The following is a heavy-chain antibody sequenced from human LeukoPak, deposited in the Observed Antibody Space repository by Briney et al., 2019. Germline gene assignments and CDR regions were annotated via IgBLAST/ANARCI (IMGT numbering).Heavy chain of an antibody. Sequence: GGSLRLSCAASGFTFRNHWMHWVRQAPGKGLVWVARINSDGSDTSHADSVKGRFTISRDNAKNTLYLQMNSLRAEDTAVYYCARDSQLWLYLDYWGQGTLVTVSS. D-gene: IGHD5-18*01. J-gene: IGHJ4*02. CDR1: GFTFRNHW. CDR2: INSDGSDT. V-gene: IGHV3-74*01. CDR3: ARDSQLWLYLDY.